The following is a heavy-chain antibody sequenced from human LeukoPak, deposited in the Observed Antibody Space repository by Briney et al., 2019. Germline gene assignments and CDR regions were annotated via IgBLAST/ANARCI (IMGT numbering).Heavy chain of an antibody. CDR1: GYTFTSYD. J-gene: IGHJ5*02. CDR2: MNPNSGNT. D-gene: IGHD2-15*01. V-gene: IGHV1-8*01. Sequence: ASVKVSCKASGYTFTSYDINWVRQATGQGLEWMGWMNPNSGNTGYAQKFQGRVTMTRNTSISTAYMELSSLRAEDTAVYYCARAFVGYCSGGSCYQVWFDPWGQGTLVTVSS. CDR3: ARAFVGYCSGGSCYQVWFDP.